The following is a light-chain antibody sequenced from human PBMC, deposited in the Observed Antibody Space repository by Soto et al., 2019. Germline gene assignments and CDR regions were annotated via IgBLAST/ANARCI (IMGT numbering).Light chain of an antibody. CDR1: QGVGNW. V-gene: IGKV1D-12*01. J-gene: IGKJ3*01. CDR3: QQANIFPVT. CDR2: GVS. Sequence: DVQMTQSPSSVSASVGDRVTITCRASQGVGNWLAWYQRKPGKAPKLLIYGVSTLQSGVPSRFSGNGSGTDFTLTISSLQTEDFATYSCQQANIFPVTFGPGTKVDIK.